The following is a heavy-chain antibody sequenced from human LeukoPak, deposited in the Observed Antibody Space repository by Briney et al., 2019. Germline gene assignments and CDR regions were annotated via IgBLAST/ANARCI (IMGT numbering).Heavy chain of an antibody. CDR3: ARYCSGGSCLDY. J-gene: IGHJ4*02. D-gene: IGHD2-15*01. V-gene: IGHV4-59*01. CDR2: IYYSGST. CDR1: GGSLSSYY. Sequence: SETLSLTRTVSGGSLSSYYWSWIRQPPGKGLEWIGYIYYSGSTNYNPSLKSRVTISVDTSKNQFSLKLSSVTAADTAVYYCARYCSGGSCLDYWGQGTLVTVSS.